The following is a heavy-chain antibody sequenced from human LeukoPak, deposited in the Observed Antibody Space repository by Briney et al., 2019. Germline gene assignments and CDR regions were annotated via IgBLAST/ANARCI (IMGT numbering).Heavy chain of an antibody. Sequence: PGGSLRLSCAASGFTFSSYAMTWVRQAPGMGLEWVATITGGGFVSFYADSVKGRFTISRDSSKDSLYLQMNSLRAEDTATYYCAKSRGGTNVVGLSPAARHGGFDYWGQGTLVTVSS. V-gene: IGHV3-23*01. D-gene: IGHD2-2*01. CDR3: AKSRGGTNVVGLSPAARHGGFDY. CDR2: ITGGGFVS. CDR1: GFTFSSYA. J-gene: IGHJ4*02.